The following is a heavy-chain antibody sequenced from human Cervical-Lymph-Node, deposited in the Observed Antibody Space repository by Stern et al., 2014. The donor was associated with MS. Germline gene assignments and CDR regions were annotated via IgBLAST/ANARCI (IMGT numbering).Heavy chain of an antibody. CDR3: ARTNPLRFGNFHGIDV. V-gene: IGHV1-18*01. J-gene: IGHJ6*02. CDR2: ITTYNVNT. D-gene: IGHD3-3*01. Sequence: QVQLVQSGPEVKTPGASVTVSCKASGYRFNSYGINWVRQAPGQGLEWMGLITTYNVNTEYAQKIQGRVTMTTDTSTGTAYMELRSLRSDDTAVYYCARTNPLRFGNFHGIDVWGQGTTVIVSS. CDR1: GYRFNSYG.